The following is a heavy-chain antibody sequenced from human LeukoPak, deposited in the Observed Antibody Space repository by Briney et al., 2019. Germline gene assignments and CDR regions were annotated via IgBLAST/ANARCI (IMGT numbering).Heavy chain of an antibody. CDR3: ARLIYDLYQPYFDY. J-gene: IGHJ4*02. CDR2: ISGSGGST. CDR1: GFTFSSYA. V-gene: IGHV3-23*01. D-gene: IGHD2-2*01. Sequence: GSLRLSCSASGFTFSSYAMSWVRQAPGKGLEWVSGISGSGGSTYYADSVKGRFTISRDNSKNTLYLQMNSLRAEDTAVYYCARLIYDLYQPYFDYWGQGTLVTVSS.